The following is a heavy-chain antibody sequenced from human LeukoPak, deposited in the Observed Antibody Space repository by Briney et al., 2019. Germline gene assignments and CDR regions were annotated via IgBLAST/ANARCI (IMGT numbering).Heavy chain of an antibody. J-gene: IGHJ6*02. D-gene: IGHD3-10*01. V-gene: IGHV3-23*01. CDR1: GFTFSSYA. Sequence: GGSLRLSCAASGFTFSSYAMSWVRQAPGRGLEWVSAISGGGGSTYYADSVKGRFTISRDNSKNTLYLQMNSLRAEDTAVYYCAKDIGDGPPYGMDVWGQGTTVTVSS. CDR3: AKDIGDGPPYGMDV. CDR2: ISGGGGST.